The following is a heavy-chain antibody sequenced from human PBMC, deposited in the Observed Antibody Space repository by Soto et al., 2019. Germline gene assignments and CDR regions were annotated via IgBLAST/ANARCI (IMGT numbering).Heavy chain of an antibody. Sequence: GGSLRLSCAASGFTVSSNYMSWVRQAPGKGREWVSAIYSGGSTYYADSVKGRFTISRDNSKNTLYFQMDSLRAGARAGYCCARDISNSNWFDPWGQGTLVTVSS. CDR1: GFTVSSNY. V-gene: IGHV3-53*01. J-gene: IGHJ5*02. CDR3: ARDISNSNWFDP. CDR2: IYSGGST. D-gene: IGHD4-4*01.